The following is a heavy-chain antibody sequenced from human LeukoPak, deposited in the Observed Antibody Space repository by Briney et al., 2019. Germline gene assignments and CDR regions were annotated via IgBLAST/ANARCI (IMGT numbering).Heavy chain of an antibody. CDR2: IYYSGST. V-gene: IGHV4-39*01. Sequence: SEPLSLTCTVSGGSISSSDSYWGWIRQPPGKGLEWIGNIYYSGSTYSNPSLKSRVTISVDTSKNQFSLKLSFVTAADTAVYYCARSGSYSFWFDPWGQGTLVTVSS. J-gene: IGHJ5*02. CDR1: GGSISSSDSY. CDR3: ARSGSYSFWFDP. D-gene: IGHD1-26*01.